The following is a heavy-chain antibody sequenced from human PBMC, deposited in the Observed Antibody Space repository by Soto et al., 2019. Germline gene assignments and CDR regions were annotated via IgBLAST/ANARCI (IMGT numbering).Heavy chain of an antibody. V-gene: IGHV3-30-3*01. Sequence: QVQLVESGGGVVQPGRSPRLSCAASGFTFSSYAMHWVRQAPGKGLEWVAVISYDGSNKSYADSVKGRFTISRDNSKRTLYLQMNSLRAEDTAVYYCARNPLWFGELFPFDYWGQGTLVTVSS. CDR3: ARNPLWFGELFPFDY. CDR1: GFTFSSYA. J-gene: IGHJ4*02. CDR2: ISYDGSNK. D-gene: IGHD3-10*01.